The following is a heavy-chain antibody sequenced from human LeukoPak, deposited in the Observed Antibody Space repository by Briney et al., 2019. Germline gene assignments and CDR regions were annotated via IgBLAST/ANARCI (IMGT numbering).Heavy chain of an antibody. J-gene: IGHJ6*03. Sequence: PGGSLRLSCAASGFTFSDYYMSWIRQAPGKGLEWVSYISSSGSTIYYADSVKGRFTISRDNAKNSLYLQMNSLRAEDTAVYYCARDEVDYGGKVYYYYYYMDVWGKGTTVTVSS. D-gene: IGHD4-23*01. V-gene: IGHV3-11*01. CDR3: ARDEVDYGGKVYYYYYYMDV. CDR1: GFTFSDYY. CDR2: ISSSGSTI.